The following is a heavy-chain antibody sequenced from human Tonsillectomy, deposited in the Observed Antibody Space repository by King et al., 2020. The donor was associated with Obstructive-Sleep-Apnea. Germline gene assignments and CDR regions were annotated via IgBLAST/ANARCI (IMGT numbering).Heavy chain of an antibody. CDR3: VIALSY. V-gene: IGHV3-64D*06. Sequence: VQLVESGGGLVQPGGSLRLSCSGSGFTFSSYAMHWVRQAPGKGLEYVSFTSSNGDFTYYADSVKDRFTISRDNSKNTVYLQMDSLRPEDTSLYYCVIALSYWGQGTLVAVSS. CDR2: TSSNGDFT. CDR1: GFTFSSYA. J-gene: IGHJ4*02.